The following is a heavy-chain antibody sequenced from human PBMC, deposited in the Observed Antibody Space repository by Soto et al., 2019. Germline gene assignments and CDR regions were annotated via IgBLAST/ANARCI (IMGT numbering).Heavy chain of an antibody. CDR1: GYTFISYG. D-gene: IGHD6-13*01. CDR2: ISTYNVNT. J-gene: IGHJ4*02. V-gene: IGHV1-18*01. Sequence: QIQLVQSGTEVKKPGATVRVSCKSSGYTFISYGISWVRQAPGQGLEWMGWISTYNVNTNYAQKFQGRVTRATDTSTSTAHMELRSLRPDDTAVYYCARAGYSTSWLCLLGTGAHGVEIDYWGQGTQVTVSS. CDR3: ARAGYSTSWLCLLGTGAHGVEIDY.